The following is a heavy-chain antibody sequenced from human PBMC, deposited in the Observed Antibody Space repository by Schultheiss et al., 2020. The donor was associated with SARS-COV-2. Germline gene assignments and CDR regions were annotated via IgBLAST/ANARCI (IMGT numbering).Heavy chain of an antibody. V-gene: IGHV4-61*05. CDR2: IYYSGST. J-gene: IGHJ5*02. Sequence: SETLSLTCTVSGGSISSSSYYWGWIRQPPGKGLEWIGYIYYSGSTNYNPSLKSRVTISVDTSKNQFSLKLSSVTAADTAVYYCARFYGSGKNWFDPWGQGTLVTVSS. D-gene: IGHD3-10*01. CDR1: GGSISSSSYY. CDR3: ARFYGSGKNWFDP.